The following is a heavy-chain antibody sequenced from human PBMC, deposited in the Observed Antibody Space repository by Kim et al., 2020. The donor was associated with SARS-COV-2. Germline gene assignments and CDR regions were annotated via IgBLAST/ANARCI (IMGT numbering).Heavy chain of an antibody. CDR3: TTDSGSGSYYKIDY. J-gene: IGHJ4*02. V-gene: IGHV3-15*01. D-gene: IGHD3-10*01. Sequence: AAPVKGRFTISRDDSKNTMYLQMNSLKTEDTAVYYCTTDSGSGSYYKIDYWGQGTLVTVSS.